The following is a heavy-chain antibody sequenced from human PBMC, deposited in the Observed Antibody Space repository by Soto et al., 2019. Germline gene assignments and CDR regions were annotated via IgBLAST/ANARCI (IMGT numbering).Heavy chain of an antibody. CDR1: GFTFSSYA. Sequence: GGSLRLSCAASGFTFSSYAMHWVRQAPGKGLEWVAVISYDGSNKYYADSVKGRFTISRDNSKNTLYLQMNSLRAEDTAVYYCARDSSGWARPDYWGQGTLVTVSS. D-gene: IGHD6-19*01. V-gene: IGHV3-30-3*01. CDR2: ISYDGSNK. CDR3: ARDSSGWARPDY. J-gene: IGHJ4*02.